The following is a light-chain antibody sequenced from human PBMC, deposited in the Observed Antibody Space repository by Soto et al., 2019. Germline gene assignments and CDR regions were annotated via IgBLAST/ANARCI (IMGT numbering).Light chain of an antibody. CDR1: QSVRNNY. CDR2: GAS. CDR3: QQYGSSPMYT. V-gene: IGKV3-20*01. Sequence: EIVLTQSPGTLSLSPGERATLSCRASQSVRNNYLAWYQQKAGHAPRLLIYGASSRATGIPDRFSGSGSETDFTLTISRLEPEDFAVYYCQQYGSSPMYTFGQGTKLEIK. J-gene: IGKJ2*01.